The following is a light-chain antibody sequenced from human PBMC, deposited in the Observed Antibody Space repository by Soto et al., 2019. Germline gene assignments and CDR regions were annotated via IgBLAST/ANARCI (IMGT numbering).Light chain of an antibody. J-gene: IGKJ4*01. V-gene: IGKV3-15*01. Sequence: EIVMTQSPATLSASPGERATLSCRASQSLSTNLAWYQQKAGRAPRLLIHGASTRATGIPARFSGSGSGTEFSLTISSLQSEDFAVYYCQQYDNWPLTFSGGTKVDIK. CDR1: QSLSTN. CDR3: QQYDNWPLT. CDR2: GAS.